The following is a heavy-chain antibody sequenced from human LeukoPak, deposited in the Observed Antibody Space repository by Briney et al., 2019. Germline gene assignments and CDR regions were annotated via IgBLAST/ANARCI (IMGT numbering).Heavy chain of an antibody. CDR1: GFTVSNNY. V-gene: IGHV3-53*04. Sequence: PGGSLRLSCAATGFTVSNNYMNWVRQAPGKGLEWVSVFYSGGSTYYADSVKGRFTISRHNSKNTLYLQMNSLRAEDTAVYYCARGWPYFDYWGQGTLVTVSS. J-gene: IGHJ4*02. CDR2: FYSGGST. D-gene: IGHD6-13*01. CDR3: ARGWPYFDY.